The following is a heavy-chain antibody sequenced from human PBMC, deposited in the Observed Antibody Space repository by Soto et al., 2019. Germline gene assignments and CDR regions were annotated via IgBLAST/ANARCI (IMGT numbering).Heavy chain of an antibody. J-gene: IGHJ4*02. CDR1: GGSDGIRSHS. Sequence: PSETLSLTCTPAGGSDGIRSHSWPWFRQPPGKGLEWIGNIDSSEISEFSPSLRSRLSMSVDASANQFSLNLKSVTAQDTAVYFCARVKGALAPCRSYFECWGRGGLASV. V-gene: IGHV4-39*01. CDR3: ARVKGALAPCRSYFEC. CDR2: IDSSEIS. D-gene: IGHD1-26*01.